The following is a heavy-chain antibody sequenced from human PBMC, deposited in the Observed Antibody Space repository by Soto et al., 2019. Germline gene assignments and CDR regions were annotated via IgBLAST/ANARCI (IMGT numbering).Heavy chain of an antibody. CDR2: INPSGGST. CDR3: AGRTKARITMLVVADPYGMDV. CDR1: GYTFTSYY. Sequence: ASVKVSCKASGYTFTSYYMHWVRQAPGQGLEWMVIINPSGGSTSYAQKFQGRVTMTRDTSTSTVYMELSSLRSEDTAVYYCAGRTKARITMLVVADPYGMDVWGQGTTVTVSS. D-gene: IGHD3-22*01. V-gene: IGHV1-46*01. J-gene: IGHJ6*02.